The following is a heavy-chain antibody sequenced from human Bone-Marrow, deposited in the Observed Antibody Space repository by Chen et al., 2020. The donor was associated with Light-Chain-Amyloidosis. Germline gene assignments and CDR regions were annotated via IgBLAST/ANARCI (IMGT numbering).Heavy chain of an antibody. CDR1: AGSFSGHY. CDR3: ARGGSSSGWSNWFHP. Sequence: QVQLPQWGAGLLKPQETLSLTCAVPAGSFSGHYWSWIRQPPGKGLEWIGEMNDSGCANYNPSIESRVTRSVYTAKKRFSLKLSSMTDAATGVYFCARGGSSSGWSNWFHPWGQGTLATVSS. V-gene: IGHV4-34*01. D-gene: IGHD6-19*01. J-gene: IGHJ5*02. CDR2: MNDSGCA.